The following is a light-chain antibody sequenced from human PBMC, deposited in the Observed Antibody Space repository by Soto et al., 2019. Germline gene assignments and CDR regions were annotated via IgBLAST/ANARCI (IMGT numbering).Light chain of an antibody. CDR2: EVS. CDR1: SSDVGLYDH. V-gene: IGLV2-14*01. CDR3: SSYTSSSTVV. J-gene: IGLJ2*01. Sequence: QSVLTQPASVSGSPGQSITVSCTGTSSDVGLYDHVSWFQQHPGKSPKLIIYEVSNRPSGVSNRFSGSKSGNTAPLTISGLQAEDEADYYCSSYTSSSTVVFGGGTKVTVL.